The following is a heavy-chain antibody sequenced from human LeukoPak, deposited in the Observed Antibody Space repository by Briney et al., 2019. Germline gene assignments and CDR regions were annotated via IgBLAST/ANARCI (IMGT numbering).Heavy chain of an antibody. J-gene: IGHJ4*02. CDR3: ARDRVGSGWPRPYYFEF. D-gene: IGHD6-19*01. V-gene: IGHV1-2*02. CDR1: GYTFTDYY. CDR2: ISPNTCAT. Sequence: ASVSVSCKPSGYTFTDYYLHGVRQAPGQALECVGWISPNTCATVYAQNFQDRVTMSRDTYIDTAYMDLSSLRSDDTAVYYCARDRVGSGWPRPYYFEFWGQGTLVTVSS.